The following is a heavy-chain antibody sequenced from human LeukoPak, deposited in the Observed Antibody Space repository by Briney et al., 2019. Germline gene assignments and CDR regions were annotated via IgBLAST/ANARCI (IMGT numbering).Heavy chain of an antibody. D-gene: IGHD2-21*01. V-gene: IGHV3-30*02. Sequence: GGSLRLSCAASGFTFSSYGMHWVRQAPGKGLEWVAFIRYDGSNKYYADFVKGRFTISRDNSKNTLYLQMNSLRAGDTAVYYCAKDDWNYFDYWGQGTLVTVSS. CDR3: AKDDWNYFDY. J-gene: IGHJ4*02. CDR1: GFTFSSYG. CDR2: IRYDGSNK.